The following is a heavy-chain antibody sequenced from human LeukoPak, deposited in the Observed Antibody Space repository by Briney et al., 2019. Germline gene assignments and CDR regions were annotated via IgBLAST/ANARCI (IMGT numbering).Heavy chain of an antibody. D-gene: IGHD6-19*01. CDR1: GFTFSSYS. J-gene: IGHJ6*03. CDR2: ISSSSSYI. Sequence: GGSLRLSCAASGFTFSSYSMNWVRQAPGKGLEWVSSISSSSSYIYYADSVKGRFTISRDNAKNSLYPQMNSLRAEDTAVYYCARDPGYSRGMPCYYYMDVWGKGTTVTVSS. V-gene: IGHV3-21*01. CDR3: ARDPGYSRGMPCYYYMDV.